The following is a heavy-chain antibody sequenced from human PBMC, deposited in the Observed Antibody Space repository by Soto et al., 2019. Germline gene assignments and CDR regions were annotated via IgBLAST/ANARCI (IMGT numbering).Heavy chain of an antibody. Sequence: QVQLVQSGAEVKNPGASVKVSCKASGYTFTRYGIGWARQAPGQGLEWMGWINNYNGNTNYAPNVQGRVTLTTDTSTSTAYMELRSLRSNDTAIYYCSMVDVYVTPSPQDVWGQGTTVIVSS. CDR2: INNYNGNT. V-gene: IGHV1-18*01. J-gene: IGHJ6*02. CDR1: GYTFTRYG. D-gene: IGHD3-16*01. CDR3: SMVDVYVTPSPQDV.